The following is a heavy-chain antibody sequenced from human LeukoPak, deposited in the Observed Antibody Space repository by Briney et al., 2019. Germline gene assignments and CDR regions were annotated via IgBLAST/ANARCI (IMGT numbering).Heavy chain of an antibody. D-gene: IGHD2-15*01. CDR2: INSDGSST. Sequence: PGGSLRLSCAASGFTFSSYWMHWVRQAPGKGLVWVSRINSDGSSTSYADSVKGRFTISRDNAKNTLYLQMNSLRAEDTAVYYCARAGYCSGGSCYYYGMDVWGQGTTVTVSS. V-gene: IGHV3-74*01. CDR3: ARAGYCSGGSCYYYGMDV. J-gene: IGHJ6*02. CDR1: GFTFSSYW.